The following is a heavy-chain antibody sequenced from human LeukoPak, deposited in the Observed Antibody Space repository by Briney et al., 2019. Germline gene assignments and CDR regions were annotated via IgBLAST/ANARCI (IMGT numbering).Heavy chain of an antibody. CDR3: AREYTMVRGVIAYYYGMDV. J-gene: IGHJ6*02. CDR2: ISSSSSYI. CDR1: GFTFSSYS. V-gene: IGHV3-21*01. D-gene: IGHD3-10*01. Sequence: GGSLRLSCAASGFTFSSYSMNWVRQAPGKGLEWVSSISSSSSYIYYADSVKGRFTISRDNAKNSLYLQMNSLRAEDTAVYYCAREYTMVRGVIAYYYGMDVWGQGNTVTVSS.